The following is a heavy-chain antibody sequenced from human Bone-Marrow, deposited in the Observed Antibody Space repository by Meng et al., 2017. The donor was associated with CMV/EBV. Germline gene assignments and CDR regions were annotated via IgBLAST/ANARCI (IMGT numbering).Heavy chain of an antibody. D-gene: IGHD6-19*01. CDR1: GLTFSSYW. CDR3: AREAASGWYPYYYYGMDV. V-gene: IGHV3-74*01. Sequence: ETLSLTCAASGLTFSSYWMHWVRQAPGKGLVWVSRINSDGSSTSYADSVKGRFTISRDNAKNTLYLQMNSLRAEDTAVYYCAREAASGWYPYYYYGMDVWGQGTTVTVSS. CDR2: INSDGSST. J-gene: IGHJ6*02.